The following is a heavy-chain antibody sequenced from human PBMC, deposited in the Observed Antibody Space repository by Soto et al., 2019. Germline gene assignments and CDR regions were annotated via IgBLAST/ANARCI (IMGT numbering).Heavy chain of an antibody. CDR2: ISYDGSNK. CDR1: GFTFSSYG. Sequence: QVQLVESGGCVVQPGRSLRLSCAASGFTFSSYGMHWVRQAPGKGLEWVAVISYDGSNKYYADSVKGRFTISRDNSKNTLYLQMNSLRAEDTAVYYCARDGYNQYYCDYWGQGTLVTVSS. V-gene: IGHV3-30*03. CDR3: ARDGYNQYYCDY. D-gene: IGHD5-12*01. J-gene: IGHJ4*02.